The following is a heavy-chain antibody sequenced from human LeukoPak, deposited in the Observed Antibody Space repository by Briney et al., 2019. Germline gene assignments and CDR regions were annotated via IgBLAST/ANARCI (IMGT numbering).Heavy chain of an antibody. Sequence: AGGSLRLSCAASGFTVSSNYMSWVRQAPGKGLEWVSIIYSGGSTYYADSLKGRFTISRDNSKNTLYLQMNSLRAEDTAVYYCAREATGTLYYWGQGSLVTVSS. D-gene: IGHD1-1*01. CDR2: IYSGGST. CDR1: GFTVSSNY. V-gene: IGHV3-66*01. CDR3: AREATGTLYY. J-gene: IGHJ4*02.